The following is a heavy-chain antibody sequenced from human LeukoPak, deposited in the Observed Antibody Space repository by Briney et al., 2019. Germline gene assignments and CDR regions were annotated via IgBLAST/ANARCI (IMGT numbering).Heavy chain of an antibody. CDR1: GFTFTNAW. CDR2: IKTKSEGGTI. J-gene: IGHJ4*02. V-gene: IGHV3-15*07. Sequence: PGGSLRLSCAASGFTFTNAWMHWVRQAPGKGLEWVGRIKTKSEGGTIDYAAPVRGRFTISRDDSENTLYLQMNSLKTEDTALYYCSTDQGGDILTGCWGQGTLDTVSS. D-gene: IGHD3-9*01. CDR3: STDQGGDILTGC.